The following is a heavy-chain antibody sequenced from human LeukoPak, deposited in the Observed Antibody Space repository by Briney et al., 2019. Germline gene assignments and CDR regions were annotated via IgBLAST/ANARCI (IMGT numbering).Heavy chain of an antibody. V-gene: IGHV1-18*01. D-gene: IGHD5-12*01. J-gene: IGHJ4*02. CDR3: ARDGDRDIVATNDY. Sequence: ASVKVSCKASGYTFTSYGISWVRQAPGQGLEWMGWISAYNGNTNYAQKLQGRVTMTTDTSTSTAYMELRSLRAEDTAVYYCARDGDRDIVATNDYWGQGTLVTVSS. CDR1: GYTFTSYG. CDR2: ISAYNGNT.